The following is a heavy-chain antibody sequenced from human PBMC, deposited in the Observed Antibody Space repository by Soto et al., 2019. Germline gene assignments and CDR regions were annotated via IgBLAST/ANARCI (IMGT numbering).Heavy chain of an antibody. Sequence: SETLSLTCSVSGGSISSGGYFWSWIRQHPGTGLEWIGYISYSGRTYYNPSLESRVTISLDTSKNQLSLHLSSVTAADTAVYYCASGRDYTWTLGGQGTLVTVSS. D-gene: IGHD4-17*01. CDR3: ASGRDYTWTL. J-gene: IGHJ4*02. CDR1: GGSISSGGYF. V-gene: IGHV4-31*03. CDR2: ISYSGRT.